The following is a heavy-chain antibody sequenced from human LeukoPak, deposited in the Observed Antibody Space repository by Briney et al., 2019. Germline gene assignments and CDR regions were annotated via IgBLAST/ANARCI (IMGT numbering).Heavy chain of an antibody. CDR2: ISAYNGNT. Sequence: ASVKVSCKASGYTFISYGISRVRQAPGQGLEWMGWISAYNGNTNYAQKLQGRVTMTTDTSTSTAYMELRSLRSDDTAVYYCARDTGYCSSTSCYNGMDVWGQGTTVTVSS. CDR3: ARDTGYCSSTSCYNGMDV. J-gene: IGHJ6*02. CDR1: GYTFISYG. V-gene: IGHV1-18*01. D-gene: IGHD2-2*01.